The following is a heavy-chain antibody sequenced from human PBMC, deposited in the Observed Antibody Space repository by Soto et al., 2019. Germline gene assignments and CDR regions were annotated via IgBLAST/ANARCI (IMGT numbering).Heavy chain of an antibody. J-gene: IGHJ4*02. D-gene: IGHD1-1*01. CDR3: ARGTYFDY. CDR1: GYIMTTYV. Sequence: QVQLVQSGTEVKKPGASVKVSCKASGYIMTTYVVSWVRQAPGQGLEWVGWISAYNDHTNYAQKFQGRVTMTTDTSTSTAYMELRSLRSDDTAVYSCARGTYFDYWGQGTLVTVSS. V-gene: IGHV1-18*01. CDR2: ISAYNDHT.